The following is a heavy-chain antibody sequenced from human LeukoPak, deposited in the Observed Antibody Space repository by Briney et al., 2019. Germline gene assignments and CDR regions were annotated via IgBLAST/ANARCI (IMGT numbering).Heavy chain of an antibody. Sequence: ASVKVSCKASGYTFTGYYMHWVRQAPGQGLEWMGWISAYNGNTNYAQKLQGRVTMTTDTSTSTAYMELRSLRSDDTAVYYCARGVDTEITNWGQGTLVTVSS. D-gene: IGHD5-18*01. CDR1: GYTFTGYY. CDR2: ISAYNGNT. J-gene: IGHJ4*02. V-gene: IGHV1-18*04. CDR3: ARGVDTEITN.